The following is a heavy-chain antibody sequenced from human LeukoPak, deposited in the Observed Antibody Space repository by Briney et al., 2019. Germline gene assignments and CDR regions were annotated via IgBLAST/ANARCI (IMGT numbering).Heavy chain of an antibody. J-gene: IGHJ4*02. V-gene: IGHV3-11*04. CDR1: GFTFSDYY. D-gene: IGHD6-13*01. CDR3: ARDEYSSSWRPYYFDY. Sequence: GGSLRLSCAASGFTFSDYYMSWIRQAPGKGLEWVSYISSSGSTIYYADSVKGRFTISRDNAKNSLYLQMNSLRAEDTAVYYCARDEYSSSWRPYYFDYWGQGTLVTVSS. CDR2: ISSSGSTI.